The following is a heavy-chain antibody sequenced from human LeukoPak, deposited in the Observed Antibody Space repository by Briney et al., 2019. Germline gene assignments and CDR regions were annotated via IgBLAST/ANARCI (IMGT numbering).Heavy chain of an antibody. Sequence: GGSLRLSCAASGFTFSSYAMSWVRQAPGKGLEWVANIKQDGSEKYYVDSVKGRFTISRDNAKNSLFLQMNSLRAEDTAVYYCARNAPFDYWGQGTLVTVSS. CDR3: ARNAPFDY. CDR2: IKQDGSEK. CDR1: GFTFSSYA. V-gene: IGHV3-7*01. J-gene: IGHJ4*02.